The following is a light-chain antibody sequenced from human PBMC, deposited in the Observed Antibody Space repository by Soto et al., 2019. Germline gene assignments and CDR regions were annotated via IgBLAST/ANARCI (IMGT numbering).Light chain of an antibody. CDR3: NSHGGSNNFWV. V-gene: IGLV2-8*01. J-gene: IGLJ3*02. Sequence: QSVLTQPPSASGSPGQSVTISCTGTSSDVGAYNSVSWYQQHPGKPPRLMIYEVNKRPSGVPDRFSGSKSGNMASLTVSGLQAEDEADYYCNSHGGSNNFWVFGGGTKVTVL. CDR2: EVN. CDR1: SSDVGAYNS.